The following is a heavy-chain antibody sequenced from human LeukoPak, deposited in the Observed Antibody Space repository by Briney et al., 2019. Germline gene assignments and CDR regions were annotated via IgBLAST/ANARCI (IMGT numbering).Heavy chain of an antibody. CDR2: IWYDGSNK. J-gene: IGHJ6*04. Sequence: PGGSLRLSCAASGFTFSSYGMHWVRQAPGKGLEWVAVIWYDGSNKYYADSVKGRFTISRDNSKNTLYLQMNSLRAEDTAVYYCARGLRGPHYYYYYGMDVWGKGTTVTVSP. CDR3: ARGLRGPHYYYYYGMDV. D-gene: IGHD2-21*01. CDR1: GFTFSSYG. V-gene: IGHV3-33*01.